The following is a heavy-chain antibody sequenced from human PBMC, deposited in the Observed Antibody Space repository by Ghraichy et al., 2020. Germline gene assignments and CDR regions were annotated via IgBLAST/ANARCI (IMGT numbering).Heavy chain of an antibody. CDR1: GFTFSSYS. J-gene: IGHJ2*01. D-gene: IGHD2-15*01. CDR3: ASRYCSGGSCRYWYFDL. V-gene: IGHV3-48*02. Sequence: LSLTCAASGFTFSSYSMNWVRQAPGKGLEWVSYISSSSSTIYYADSVKGRFTISRDNAKNSLYLQMNSLRDEDTAVYYCASRYCSGGSCRYWYFDLWGRGTLVTVSS. CDR2: ISSSSSTI.